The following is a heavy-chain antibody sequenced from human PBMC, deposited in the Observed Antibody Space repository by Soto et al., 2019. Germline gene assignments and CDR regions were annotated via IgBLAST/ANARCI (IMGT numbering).Heavy chain of an antibody. V-gene: IGHV3-13*05. CDR3: TRAERFPRSWFDP. D-gene: IGHD3-10*01. CDR1: GFTFSSYD. J-gene: IGHJ5*02. Sequence: TGGSLRLSCADSGFTFSSYDMHWVRQATGKGLEWVSAIGTAGDPYYPGSVKGRFTISRENAKNSLYLQMNSLRAADTALYFCTRAERFPRSWFDPWGQGTQVTVSS. CDR2: IGTAGDP.